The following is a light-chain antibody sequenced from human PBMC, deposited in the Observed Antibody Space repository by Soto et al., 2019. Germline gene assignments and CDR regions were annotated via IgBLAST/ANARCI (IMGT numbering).Light chain of an antibody. J-gene: IGKJ1*01. CDR2: AAS. Sequence: DIQMTQSPSSLSASVGDRVTITFRASQIISSYLTWYQKKPGKATKLLIYAASSLKSGVPSRVRGSGAGSDFTLTIISLPPADFSTWYCEQIDSTLTWTVGQGTMVEIK. CDR1: QIISSY. V-gene: IGKV1-39*01. CDR3: EQIDSTLTWT.